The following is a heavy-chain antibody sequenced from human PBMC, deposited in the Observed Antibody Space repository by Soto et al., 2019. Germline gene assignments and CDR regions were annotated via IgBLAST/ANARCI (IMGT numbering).Heavy chain of an antibody. J-gene: IGHJ4*02. V-gene: IGHV3-15*01. D-gene: IGHD2-8*01. CDR1: GITLVNAW. CDR3: ATPRPGTNGYGY. CDR2: IKSKADGSTT. Sequence: EVQLVESGGGLVKPGGSLRLSCAASGITLVNAWMTWVRQAPGKGLEWVGRIKSKADGSTTEYGSPVKDRFIISRDDSHNTLQLQMEGLKPEYTAVYYCATPRPGTNGYGYWGQGTLVTVSS.